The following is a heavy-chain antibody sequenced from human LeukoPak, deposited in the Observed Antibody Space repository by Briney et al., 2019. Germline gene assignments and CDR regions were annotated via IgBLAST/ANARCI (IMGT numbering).Heavy chain of an antibody. CDR1: GFTFSSYA. Sequence: GGSLRLSCAASGFTFSSYAMSWVRQAPGKGLEWVSAISGSGGSTYYADSVKGRFTISRDNSKYTLYLQMNSLRAEDTAVYYCAKGGYSSSWYFTRFDPWGQGTLVTVSS. J-gene: IGHJ5*02. CDR3: AKGGYSSSWYFTRFDP. D-gene: IGHD6-13*01. V-gene: IGHV3-23*01. CDR2: ISGSGGST.